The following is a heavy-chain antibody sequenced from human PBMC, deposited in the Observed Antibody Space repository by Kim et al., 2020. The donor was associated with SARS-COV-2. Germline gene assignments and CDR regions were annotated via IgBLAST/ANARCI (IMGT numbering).Heavy chain of an antibody. D-gene: IGHD5-18*01. CDR3: ARDRYSYGDYYYYAMDV. V-gene: IGHV3-53*04. Sequence: VKGRFTISRHNSKNTLYLQMNSLRAEDTAVYYCARDRYSYGDYYYYAMDVWGQGTTVTVSS. J-gene: IGHJ6*02.